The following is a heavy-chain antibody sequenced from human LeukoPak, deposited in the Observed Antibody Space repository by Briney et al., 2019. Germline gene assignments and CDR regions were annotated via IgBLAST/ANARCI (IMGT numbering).Heavy chain of an antibody. CDR1: GGTFSSYA. J-gene: IGHJ6*03. V-gene: IGHV1-69*05. D-gene: IGHD3-10*01. CDR3: ARDRDYYGSGSYYNYYYYYMDV. CDR2: IIPIFGTA. Sequence: ASVKVSCKASGGTFSSYAISWVRLAPGQGLEWMGRIIPIFGTANYAQKFRGRVTITTDESTSTAYMELSSLRSEDTAVYYCARDRDYYGSGSYYNYYYYYMDVWGKGTTVTVSS.